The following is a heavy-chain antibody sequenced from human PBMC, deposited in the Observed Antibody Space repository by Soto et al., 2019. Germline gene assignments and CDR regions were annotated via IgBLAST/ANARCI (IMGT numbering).Heavy chain of an antibody. CDR3: AKDFKEWLLLRGSNDYYYGMDV. J-gene: IGHJ6*02. D-gene: IGHD3-22*01. CDR1: GFTFSSYG. CDR2: ISYDGSNK. Sequence: GGSLRLSCAASGFTFSSYGMHWARQAPGKGLEWVAVISYDGSNKYYADSVKGRFTISRDNSKNTLYLQMNSLRAEDTAVYYCAKDFKEWLLLRGSNDYYYGMDVWGQGTTVTVSS. V-gene: IGHV3-30*18.